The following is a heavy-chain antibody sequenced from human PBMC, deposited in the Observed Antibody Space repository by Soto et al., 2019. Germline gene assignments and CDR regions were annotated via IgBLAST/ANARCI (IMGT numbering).Heavy chain of an antibody. CDR1: GYSISSGYY. D-gene: IGHD5-12*01. CDR3: ARDMVEMATPSSHWYSDL. CDR2: IYHSGST. Sequence: PSETLSLTCAVSGYSISSGYYWGWIRPPPGKGLEWIGSIYHSGSTYYNPSLKSRVTISVDTSKNQFSLKLSSVTAAETAVYYCARDMVEMATPSSHWYSDLWGSRTLIIASS. V-gene: IGHV4-38-2*02. J-gene: IGHJ2*01.